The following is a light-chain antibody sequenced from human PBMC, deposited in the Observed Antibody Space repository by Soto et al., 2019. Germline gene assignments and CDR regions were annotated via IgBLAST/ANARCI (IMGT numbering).Light chain of an antibody. J-gene: IGKJ4*01. Sequence: EIVLTQSPGTLSLSPGERATLSCRASQSVSISYLAWYQQKPGQAPRLLIYDASNRATGIPARFSGSGSGTDFTLTITSLEPEDFAVYYCQHRSNWLAFGGGTKVDIK. CDR2: DAS. CDR3: QHRSNWLA. CDR1: QSVSISY. V-gene: IGKV3-11*01.